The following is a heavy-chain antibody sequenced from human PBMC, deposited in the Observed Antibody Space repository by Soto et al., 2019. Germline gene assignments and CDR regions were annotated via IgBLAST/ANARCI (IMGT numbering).Heavy chain of an antibody. D-gene: IGHD5-18*01. CDR2: IYWDDDK. CDR3: AHRWRGYSSY. J-gene: IGHJ4*02. CDR1: GFSLSTSVVG. V-gene: IGHV2-5*02. Sequence: QITLKESGPTLVKPTQTLTLTCTFSGFSLSTSVVGVGWIRQPPGKALEWLSLIYWDDDKRYSPSLKSRLTITKDTSKNQVVLTMTNMDPVDTARYYCAHRWRGYSSYWGQGTLVTVSS.